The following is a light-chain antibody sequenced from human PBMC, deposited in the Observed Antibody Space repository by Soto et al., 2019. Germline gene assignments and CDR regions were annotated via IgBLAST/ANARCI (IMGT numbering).Light chain of an antibody. CDR3: ATWDDNWSRWV. CDR2: RNS. J-gene: IGLJ3*02. CDR1: SSNIGGNY. V-gene: IGLV1-47*01. Sequence: QSVLTQPPSESGTPGQRVTISCSGNSSNIGGNYVYWYQQFPGTAPKLLISRNSHRPSGTPDRFSGSKSGTSASLAISGLRSEDEAVYHCATWDDNWSRWVFGGGTKLTVL.